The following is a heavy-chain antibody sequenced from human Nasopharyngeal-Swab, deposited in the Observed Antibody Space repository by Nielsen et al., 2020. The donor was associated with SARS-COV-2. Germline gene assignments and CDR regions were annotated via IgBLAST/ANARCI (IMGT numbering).Heavy chain of an antibody. CDR2: MNPNSGNT. D-gene: IGHD5-12*01. Sequence: WVRQAPGQGLEWTGWMNPNSGNTGYAQKFQGRVTITRNTSISTAYMELSSLRSEDTAVYYCARVVGYSGYDLDYWGQGTLVTVSS. J-gene: IGHJ4*02. CDR3: ARVVGYSGYDLDY. V-gene: IGHV1-8*03.